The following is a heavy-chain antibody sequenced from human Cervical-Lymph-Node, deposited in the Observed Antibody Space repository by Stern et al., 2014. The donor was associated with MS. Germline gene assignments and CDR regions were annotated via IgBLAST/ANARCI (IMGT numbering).Heavy chain of an antibody. D-gene: IGHD1-1*01. CDR2: VNPNSGYT. CDR3: AREKDLNTYKFFDP. CDR1: GFAFTSYD. Sequence: MQLVESGAEVRELGASVTVSCQASGFAFTSYDLHWVRQASGQRLEWMGRVNPNSGYTAYAQKFQERVTMTSDTSRDTIYLELRSLTSDDTAVYFCAREKDLNTYKFFDPWGQGSLVTVSS. J-gene: IGHJ5*02. V-gene: IGHV1-8*02.